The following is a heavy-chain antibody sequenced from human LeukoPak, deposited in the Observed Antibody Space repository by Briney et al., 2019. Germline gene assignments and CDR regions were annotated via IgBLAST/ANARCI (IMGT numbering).Heavy chain of an antibody. D-gene: IGHD3-10*01. CDR3: AKDSSDFYDSGSDYFDY. J-gene: IGHJ4*02. CDR1: GFTFSSYW. CDR2: INDSGGSS. Sequence: GGSLRLSCAASGFTFSSYWMSWVRQAPGKGLEWVSTINDSGGSSYYADSVKGRFTMSRDNSKNTLYLHMNSLRAEDAAVYYCAKDSSDFYDSGSDYFDYWGQGSLVTVSS. V-gene: IGHV3-23*01.